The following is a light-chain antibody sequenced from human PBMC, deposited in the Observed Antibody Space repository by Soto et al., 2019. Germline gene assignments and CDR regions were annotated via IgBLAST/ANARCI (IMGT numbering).Light chain of an antibody. CDR2: GAS. V-gene: IGKV3-20*01. Sequence: EIXLTQSPGTLSLSPGERATLSCRASQSVSSSYLAWYQQNRGQAPRLLIYGASSRATGIPDRFSGSGSGTDFTLTISRLEPEDFAVYYCQQYGSSRWTFGQGTKVDIK. CDR1: QSVSSSY. CDR3: QQYGSSRWT. J-gene: IGKJ1*01.